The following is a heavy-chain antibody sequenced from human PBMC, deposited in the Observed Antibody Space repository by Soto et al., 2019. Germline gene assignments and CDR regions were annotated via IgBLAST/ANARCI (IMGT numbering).Heavy chain of an antibody. V-gene: IGHV4-59*08. D-gene: IGHD3-9*01. CDR1: GGSISNFY. J-gene: IGHJ6*03. CDR2: VYYTGST. Sequence: SETLSLTCTVSGGSISNFYLSWIRQPPGKGLEWIGYVYYTGSTSYNPSLKRRVTFSADSSRGQFSLRLNSVTAADTAVYYCARTVLGPDLLADSFVDYCYYMDVWGQGTTVTVSS. CDR3: ARTVLGPDLLADSFVDYCYYMDV.